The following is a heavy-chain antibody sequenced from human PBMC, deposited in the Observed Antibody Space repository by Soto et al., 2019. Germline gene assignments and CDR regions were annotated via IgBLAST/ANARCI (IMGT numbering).Heavy chain of an antibody. CDR1: GFTFSSYG. CDR3: AKDGPPPNWGSF. V-gene: IGHV3-30*18. J-gene: IGHJ4*02. CDR2: ISDDGSNK. Sequence: QVQLVESGGGVVQPGRSLGLSCAASGFTFSSYGMHWVRQAPGTGLEWVTFISDDGSNKYYADSVKGRFTISRDNSKNTLYLQMNSLRAEDTAVYYCAKDGPPPNWGSFWGQGTLVTVSS. D-gene: IGHD7-27*01.